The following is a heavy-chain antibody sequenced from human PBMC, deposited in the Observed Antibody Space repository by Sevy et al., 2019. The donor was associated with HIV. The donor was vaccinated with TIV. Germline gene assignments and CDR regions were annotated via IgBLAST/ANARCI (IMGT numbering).Heavy chain of an antibody. CDR1: GLSFSSYA. V-gene: IGHV3-23*01. CDR3: ATDRSSGWPL. J-gene: IGHJ4*02. CDR2: ISGPGGST. D-gene: IGHD6-19*01. Sequence: GGSLRLSCAASGLSFSSYAMNWVRQAPGEGLEWVSTISGPGGSTYYADSVKGRFTISRDNSKNTLFLQMNSLRAEDTAIYYCATDRSSGWPLWGQRTLVTVSS.